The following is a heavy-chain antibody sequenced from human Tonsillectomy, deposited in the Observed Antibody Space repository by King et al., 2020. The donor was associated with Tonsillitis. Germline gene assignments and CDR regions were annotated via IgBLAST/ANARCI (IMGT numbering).Heavy chain of an antibody. D-gene: IGHD6-13*01. J-gene: IGHJ6*02. CDR1: GFTFSIYA. Sequence: VQLVESGGGVVQPGKSLRLSCAASGFTFSIYAMHWVCQAPGKGLEWVAVISYDGSNKYYADSVKGPFTISRDNSRNTLYLQMNSLRAEDTAVYYCAGGRRQQLVHYYGMDVWGQGTTVTVSS. V-gene: IGHV3-30-3*01. CDR3: AGGRRQQLVHYYGMDV. CDR2: ISYDGSNK.